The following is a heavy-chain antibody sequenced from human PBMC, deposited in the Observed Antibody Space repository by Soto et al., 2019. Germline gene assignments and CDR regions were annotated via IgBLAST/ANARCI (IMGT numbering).Heavy chain of an antibody. CDR1: DFTFRNPW. CDR3: TTDSIAAAETQYYYYYYGMDV. J-gene: IGHJ6*02. D-gene: IGHD6-13*01. V-gene: IGHV3-15*07. Sequence: GRSLRHPCTASDFTFRNPWINWVRQAQRKGLEWVGRIKSKTDGGTTDYAAPVKGRFTISRDDSKNTLYLQMNSLKTEDTAVYYCTTDSIAAAETQYYYYYYGMDVWGQGTTVTVSS. CDR2: IKSKTDGGTT.